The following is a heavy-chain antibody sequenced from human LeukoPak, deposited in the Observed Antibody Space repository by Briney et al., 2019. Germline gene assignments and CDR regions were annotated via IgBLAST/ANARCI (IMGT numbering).Heavy chain of an antibody. V-gene: IGHV5-51*01. J-gene: IGHJ4*02. D-gene: IGHD1-26*01. Sequence: GGSLKISFKGSGYSFTDYWYGWGRPMPGKGVEWMGIIYPGDSDTRYSPSFQGQVTISADKSISTAYLQWSSLKASDTAMYYCARLHSGSYLGDYWGQGTLVTVSS. CDR3: ARLHSGSYLGDY. CDR2: IYPGDSDT. CDR1: GYSFTDYW.